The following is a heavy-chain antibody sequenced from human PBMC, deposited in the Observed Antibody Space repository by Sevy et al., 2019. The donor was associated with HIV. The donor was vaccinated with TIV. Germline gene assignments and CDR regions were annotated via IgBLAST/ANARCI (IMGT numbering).Heavy chain of an antibody. J-gene: IGHJ5*02. V-gene: IGHV1-2*02. CDR1: GYTFTGYY. CDR3: ARDPLSVSSRHDHPNWFDP. CDR2: INPNSGGT. D-gene: IGHD3-3*01. Sequence: ASVKVSCKASGYTFTGYYMHWVRQAPGQGLEWMGWINPNSGGTNYAQKFQGRVTMTMDTFISTAYMELSRLRSDDTAVYYCARDPLSVSSRHDHPNWFDPFGQGTLVTVSS.